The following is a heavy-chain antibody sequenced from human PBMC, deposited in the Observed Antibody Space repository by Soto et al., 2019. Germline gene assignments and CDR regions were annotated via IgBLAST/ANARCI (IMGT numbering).Heavy chain of an antibody. CDR1: GGSINSYY. V-gene: IGHV4-4*07. CDR3: ARGIDTKVGDTIWFDT. D-gene: IGHD1-26*01. J-gene: IGHJ5*01. Sequence: SETLSLTCTVSGGSINSYYWSWIRQPAGKGLEWIGRIYTSGSTNYNPSLKRRVTMPVDTSKDRFTLKLSSVTAAVTAVYYCARGIDTKVGDTIWFDTWGQGTMVTVSS. CDR2: IYTSGST.